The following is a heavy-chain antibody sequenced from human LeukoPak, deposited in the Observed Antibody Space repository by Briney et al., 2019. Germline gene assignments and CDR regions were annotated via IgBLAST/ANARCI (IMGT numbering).Heavy chain of an antibody. CDR3: ARGLRYYYYYMDV. Sequence: SSETLFLTCTVSGGSMTNYYWNWIRQPPGKGLEWIGYISANGTTNYNPSLMSRVTISVDTSKNQFSLKLSSVTAADTAVYYCARGLRYYYYYMDVWGKGTTVTVSS. CDR1: GGSMTNYY. J-gene: IGHJ6*03. CDR2: ISANGTT. V-gene: IGHV4-4*09.